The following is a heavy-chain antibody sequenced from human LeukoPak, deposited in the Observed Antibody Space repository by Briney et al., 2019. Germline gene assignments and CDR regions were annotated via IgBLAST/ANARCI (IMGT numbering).Heavy chain of an antibody. J-gene: IGHJ4*02. D-gene: IGHD2-15*01. CDR3: AREVSALGVGRRLIFDY. V-gene: IGHV4-39*07. CDR2: IYYSGST. CDR1: GGSISSSSYY. Sequence: SETLSLTCTVSGGSISSSSYYWGWIRQPPGKGLEWIRSIYYSGSTYYNPSLKSRVTISVDTSKNQFSLKLSSVTAADTAVYYCAREVSALGVGRRLIFDYWGQGTLVTVSS.